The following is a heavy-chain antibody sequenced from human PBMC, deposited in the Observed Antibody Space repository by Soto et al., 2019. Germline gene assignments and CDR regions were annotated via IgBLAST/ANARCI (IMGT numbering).Heavy chain of an antibody. CDR3: ARDRVRISSGWQHWFGP. V-gene: IGHV1-2*02. J-gene: IGHJ5*02. D-gene: IGHD6-19*01. CDR2: ITPNSGGT. CDR1: GYGIRVDS. Sequence: SSEQGSVDACGYGIRVDSMHWVRHAPGQVLEWMGWITPNSGGTNYAQKFQGRGTMTRDTSISTAYRELSRLRYDDTAVYYCARDRVRISSGWQHWFGPRGQGTLVTV.